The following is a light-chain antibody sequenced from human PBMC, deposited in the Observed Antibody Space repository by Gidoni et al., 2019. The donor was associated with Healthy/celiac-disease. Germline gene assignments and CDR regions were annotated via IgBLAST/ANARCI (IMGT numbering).Light chain of an antibody. CDR1: QSVLYTPNNKNY. CDR2: WAS. CDR3: QQYYSTPGS. Sequence: VMTQSTDTLAVSLGERATINCKSSQSVLYTPNNKNYLAWYQQKPGQPHKLLMYWASTREPGVPDRFSGSGSGTDFTLTIRSLQAEDVAVYYWQQYYSTPGSFGQGTKLEIK. J-gene: IGKJ2*04. V-gene: IGKV4-1*01.